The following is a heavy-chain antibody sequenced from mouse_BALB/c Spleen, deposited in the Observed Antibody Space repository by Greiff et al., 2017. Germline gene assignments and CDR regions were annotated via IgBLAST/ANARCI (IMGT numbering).Heavy chain of an antibody. J-gene: IGHJ2*01. Sequence: VQRVESGPGLVQPSQSLSITCTVSGFSLTSYGVHWVRQSPGKGLEWLGVIWSGGSTDYNAAFISRLSISKDNSKSQVFFKMNSLQADDTAIYYCARNPRDGYFPLNYWGQGTTLTVSS. CDR1: GFSLTSYG. D-gene: IGHD2-3*01. CDR3: ARNPRDGYFPLNY. V-gene: IGHV2-4-1*01. CDR2: IWSGGST.